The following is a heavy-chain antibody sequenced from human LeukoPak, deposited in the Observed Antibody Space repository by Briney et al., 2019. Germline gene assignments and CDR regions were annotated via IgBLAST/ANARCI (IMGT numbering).Heavy chain of an antibody. Sequence: ASVTVSCKASGYTFTNNYMHWVRQAPGQGLEWMGIINFSGGSTSYAQKFQGRVTMIRDISTSTVYMELSSLRSEDTAVYYCARGVGWELLRDYYYMDVWGKGTTVTVSS. V-gene: IGHV1-46*01. CDR2: INFSGGST. CDR3: ARGVGWELLRDYYYMDV. CDR1: GYTFTNNY. D-gene: IGHD1-26*01. J-gene: IGHJ6*03.